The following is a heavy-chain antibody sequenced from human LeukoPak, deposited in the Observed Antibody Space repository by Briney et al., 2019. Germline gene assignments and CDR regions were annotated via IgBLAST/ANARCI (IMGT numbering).Heavy chain of an antibody. J-gene: IGHJ3*02. CDR3: ARAPSYFGSGTYRGDSFDI. V-gene: IGHV3-7*01. Sequence: GGSLRLSCAASGFTFNRYWMTWVRQTPGKGLEWVANIKEDGIEKNYMDSVKGRFTVSRDNAKNSLFLQMNSLRDEDSALYYCARAPSYFGSGTYRGDSFDIWGQGTMVTVSS. CDR2: IKEDGIEK. CDR1: GFTFNRYW. D-gene: IGHD3-10*01.